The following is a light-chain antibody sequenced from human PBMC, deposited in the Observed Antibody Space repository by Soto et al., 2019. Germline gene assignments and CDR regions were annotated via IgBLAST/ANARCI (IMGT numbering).Light chain of an antibody. V-gene: IGKV3-11*01. CDR1: QSVSSY. CDR2: DAS. J-gene: IGKJ5*01. Sequence: EIVMTQSPATLSMSPGERVSISCMASQSVSSYLAWYQQKPGQAPRLLIYDASNRATGIPARFSGSGSGTDFTLTIRSLETEDLAVYYCQKRSNWPPITFGQGTRREI. CDR3: QKRSNWPPIT.